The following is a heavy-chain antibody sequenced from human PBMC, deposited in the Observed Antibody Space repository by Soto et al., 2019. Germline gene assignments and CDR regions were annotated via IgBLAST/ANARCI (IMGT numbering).Heavy chain of an antibody. V-gene: IGHV3-23*01. D-gene: IGHD2-15*01. J-gene: IGHJ6*02. CDR3: AKRAASHYYCSYREEH. CDR2: IGVSGGDT. Sequence: HPGGSLRLSCAASGFTFSSYAMTWVRQAPGTGLEWVSVIGVSGGDTYYADSVKGRFTISRDNSKNTLYLQMNSLRAEDTAVYYCAKRAASHYYCSYREEHCGQGTTVT. CDR1: GFTFSSYA.